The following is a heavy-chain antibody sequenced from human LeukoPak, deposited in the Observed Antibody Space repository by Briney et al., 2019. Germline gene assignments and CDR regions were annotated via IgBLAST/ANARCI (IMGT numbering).Heavy chain of an antibody. D-gene: IGHD6-13*01. CDR1: GFTFSSYW. Sequence: GGSLTLSCAASGFTFSSYWMNWARQAPGKGLEWVASINHNGNVNYYVDSVKGRFTISRDNAKNSLYLQMNSLRAEDTAVYYCARAGIAAAGTYHWGQGTLVTVSS. V-gene: IGHV3-7*04. CDR3: ARAGIAAAGTYH. CDR2: INHNGNVN. J-gene: IGHJ5*02.